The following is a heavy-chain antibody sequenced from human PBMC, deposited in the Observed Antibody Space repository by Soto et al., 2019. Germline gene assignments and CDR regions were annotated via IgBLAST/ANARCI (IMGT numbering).Heavy chain of an antibody. J-gene: IGHJ4*02. CDR2: IPPIFGTA. V-gene: IGHV1-69*06. D-gene: IGHD3-10*01. CDR3: ARAFGGIDY. CDR1: GGTFSSYG. Sequence: QGQLVQSGAEVKKPGSSVKVSCKASGGTFSSYGVSWVRQAPGQGLEWMGGIPPIFGTATYAQKFQGRVTITAEKSTGTADMELSSLSSEETAVYYCARAFGGIDYWGQGTQVTVSS.